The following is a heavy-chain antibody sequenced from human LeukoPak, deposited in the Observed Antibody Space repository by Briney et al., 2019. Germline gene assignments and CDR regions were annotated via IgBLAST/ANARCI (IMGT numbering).Heavy chain of an antibody. V-gene: IGHV3-53*01. Sequence: GGSLRLSGAASGFTVSSNYMSWVRQAPGKGLEWVSVIYSGGSTYYADSVKGRFTISRDNSKNTLYLQMNSLRAEDTAVYYCARDKIGKPYFDYWGQGTLVTVSS. D-gene: IGHD4-23*01. CDR1: GFTVSSNY. CDR2: IYSGGST. J-gene: IGHJ4*02. CDR3: ARDKIGKPYFDY.